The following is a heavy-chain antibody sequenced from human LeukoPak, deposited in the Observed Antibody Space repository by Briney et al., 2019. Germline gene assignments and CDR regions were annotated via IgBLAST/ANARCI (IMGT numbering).Heavy chain of an antibody. CDR2: LSGSGITT. J-gene: IGHJ4*01. CDR1: GFTFSNSA. V-gene: IGHV3-23*01. Sequence: GFLRLSCAASGFTFSNSAMSWVRQAPGKGLEWVSTLSGSGITTYYADSVKGRFTISRDNSKNTLYLQMNSLRAEDTAVYYCAKGIYSSGWSYFDYWGHGTLVTVSS. CDR3: AKGIYSSGWSYFDY. D-gene: IGHD6-19*01.